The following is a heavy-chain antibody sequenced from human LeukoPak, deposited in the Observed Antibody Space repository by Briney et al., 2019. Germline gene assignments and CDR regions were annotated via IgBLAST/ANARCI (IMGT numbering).Heavy chain of an antibody. Sequence: PSQTLSLTCTVSGGSISSGSYYWSWIRQPAGKGLEWIGRIYTSGSTNYNPSLKSRVTISVDTSKNQFSLKLSSVTAADTAVYYCARAVHYGVPWFDPWGQGTLVTVSS. CDR1: GGSISSGSYY. CDR3: ARAVHYGVPWFDP. J-gene: IGHJ5*02. V-gene: IGHV4-61*02. CDR2: IYTSGST. D-gene: IGHD3-16*01.